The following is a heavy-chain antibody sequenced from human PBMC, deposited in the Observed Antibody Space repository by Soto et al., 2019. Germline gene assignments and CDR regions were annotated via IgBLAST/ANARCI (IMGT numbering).Heavy chain of an antibody. V-gene: IGHV1-46*01. CDR1: GYTFTSYL. D-gene: IGHD6-13*01. CDR3: ARGATIAAAAEALADLGYYYDVMAV. CDR2: INPSGGST. Sequence: ASVKVSCKASGYTFTSYLIHWVRQAPGQGLEWMGIINPSGGSTSYAQKFQGRVTMTRDTSTSTVYMELSSLRPEDTAVYYCARGATIAAAAEALADLGYYYDVMAVWGQGSSVTVSS. J-gene: IGHJ6*02.